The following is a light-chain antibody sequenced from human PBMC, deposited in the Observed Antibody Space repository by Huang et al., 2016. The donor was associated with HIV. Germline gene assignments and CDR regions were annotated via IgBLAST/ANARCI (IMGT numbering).Light chain of an antibody. CDR2: GAS. CDR3: QHFGTSMYT. Sequence: EIVLTQSPGTLSLSPGERATLSCRASQSVSSTYLVWYQQRPGQAPRLLMYGASSRDTGIPDRFSGSGSGTEFNLTISRLEPEDFAVYYCQHFGTSMYTFGQGTKLEIK. CDR1: QSVSSTY. J-gene: IGKJ2*01. V-gene: IGKV3-20*01.